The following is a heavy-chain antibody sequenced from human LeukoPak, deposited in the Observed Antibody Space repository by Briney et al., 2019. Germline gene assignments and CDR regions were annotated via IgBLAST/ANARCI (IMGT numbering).Heavy chain of an antibody. CDR3: ARESHDYDHI. CDR2: INHSGST. CDR1: GGSFSGYY. J-gene: IGHJ4*02. D-gene: IGHD3-16*01. Sequence: SETLSLTCAVYGGSFSGYYWSWIRQPPGKGLEWIGEINHSGSTNYNPSLKSRVTISVDTSKNQFSLKLSSVTAADTAVYYCARESHDYDHIWGQGTLVTVSS. V-gene: IGHV4-34*01.